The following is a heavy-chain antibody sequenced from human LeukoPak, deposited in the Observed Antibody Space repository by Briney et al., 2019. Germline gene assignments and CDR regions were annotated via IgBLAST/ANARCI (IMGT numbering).Heavy chain of an antibody. D-gene: IGHD1-1*01. CDR1: GFTFSNYG. Sequence: PGGSLRLSCAASGFTFSNYGMHCVRQAPGKGLEWVAGISEDGINKYYADSVKARFTISRDNSNNTLFLQMNKLRADDTAVYYCAKDGETTASGTFDYWGQGALVTVSS. CDR3: AKDGETTASGTFDY. V-gene: IGHV3-30*18. J-gene: IGHJ4*02. CDR2: ISEDGINK.